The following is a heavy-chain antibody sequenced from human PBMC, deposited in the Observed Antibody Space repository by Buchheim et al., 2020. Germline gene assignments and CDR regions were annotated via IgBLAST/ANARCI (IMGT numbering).Heavy chain of an antibody. CDR2: IKQDESEK. CDR3: ARVRDSSSSRGAREKDY. CDR1: GFTFSTYW. V-gene: IGHV3-7*01. D-gene: IGHD6-6*01. J-gene: IGHJ4*02. Sequence: EVHLVESGGGLVQPGGSLRLSCAASGFTFSTYWMSWVRQAPGKGLEWVANIKQDESEKYYVDSVKGRFTISRDNTKNSLYLQMNSLRAEDTAVYYCARVRDSSSSRGAREKDYWGQGTL.